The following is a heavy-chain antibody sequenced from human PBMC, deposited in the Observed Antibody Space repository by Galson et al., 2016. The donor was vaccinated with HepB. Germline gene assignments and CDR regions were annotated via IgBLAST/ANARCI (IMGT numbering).Heavy chain of an antibody. D-gene: IGHD2-2*01. CDR1: GFTVTTYA. J-gene: IGHJ6*04. CDR2: ITSSGGNT. V-gene: IGHV3-23*01. CDR3: AADDGGRIVVPVA. Sequence: SLRLSCAPSGFTVTTYAMSWVRQAPGKGLEWVSAITSSGGNTYYADSVKGRFTISRDNSKNTLYLQMNSLRAEDTAVYYCAADDGGRIVVPVAWGTGTTVTVSS.